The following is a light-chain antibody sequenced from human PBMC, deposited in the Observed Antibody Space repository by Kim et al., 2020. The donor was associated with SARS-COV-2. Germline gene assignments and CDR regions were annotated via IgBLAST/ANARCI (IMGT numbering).Light chain of an antibody. J-gene: IGKJ3*01. CDR2: EAS. Sequence: DIQMTQSPSSLSASVGDSVTITCRASQPIRHFLHWYQQKSGEAPILLIYEASRLQNGVPSRFSGSGSGTDFTLTITDLQPDDFATYYCQQSHTSPLTFGPGTKVDIK. CDR1: QPIRHF. V-gene: IGKV1-39*01. CDR3: QQSHTSPLT.